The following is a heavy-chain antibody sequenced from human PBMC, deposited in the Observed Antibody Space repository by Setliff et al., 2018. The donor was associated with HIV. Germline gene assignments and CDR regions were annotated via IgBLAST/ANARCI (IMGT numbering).Heavy chain of an antibody. D-gene: IGHD3-3*01. J-gene: IGHJ5*02. V-gene: IGHV1-18*01. CDR3: ARDPTAPSITIFGVVGATYWFDP. Sequence: ASVKVSCKASGYNFNNHGITWVRQAPGRGLEWVGWIGYNGNTNYAQKFQGRVTITTDTSTNTAYMDLTSLKSDDTAVYYCARDPTAPSITIFGVVGATYWFDPWGPGTLVTVSS. CDR2: IGYNGNT. CDR1: GYNFNNHG.